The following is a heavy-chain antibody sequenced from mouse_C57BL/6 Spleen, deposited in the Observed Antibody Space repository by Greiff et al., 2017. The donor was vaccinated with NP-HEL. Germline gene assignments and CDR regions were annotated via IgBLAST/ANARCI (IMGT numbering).Heavy chain of an antibody. J-gene: IGHJ4*01. CDR2: ISDGGSYT. D-gene: IGHD4-1*01. CDR1: GFTFSSYA. Sequence: EVKVVESGGGLVKPGGSLKLSCAASGFTFSSYAMSWVRQTPEKRLEWVATISDGGSYTYYPDNVKGRFTISRDNAKNNLYLQMSHLKSEDTAMYYCARDRDGKETGDYAMDYWGQGTSVTVSS. CDR3: ARDRDGKETGDYAMDY. V-gene: IGHV5-4*01.